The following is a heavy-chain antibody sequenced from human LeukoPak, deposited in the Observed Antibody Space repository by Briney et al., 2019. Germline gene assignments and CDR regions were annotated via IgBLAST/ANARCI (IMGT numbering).Heavy chain of an antibody. J-gene: IGHJ4*02. D-gene: IGHD3-10*01. CDR1: GGSINGYY. Sequence: SETLSLTCTVSGGSINGYYWTWIRLPPGKELEWIGYMYYSGSTNYNPSLKSRVTMSVDTSKNQFSLKLSSVTAADTAAYYCARLTYGFAFDYWGQGTLVTVSS. CDR2: MYYSGST. V-gene: IGHV4-59*01. CDR3: ARLTYGFAFDY.